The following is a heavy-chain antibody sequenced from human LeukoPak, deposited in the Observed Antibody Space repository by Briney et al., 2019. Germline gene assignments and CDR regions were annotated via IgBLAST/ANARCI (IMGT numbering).Heavy chain of an antibody. CDR2: ISGSGGST. D-gene: IGHD3-22*01. V-gene: IGHV3-23*01. Sequence: GGSLRLSCAASGFTFSRYAMRWVRQAPGKGLEWVSAISGSGGSTYYADSVKGRFTISRDNSKNTLYLQMNSLRAEDTAVYYCAKDRDYYDSSGYYSRYFDYWGQGTLVTVSS. CDR3: AKDRDYYDSSGYYSRYFDY. J-gene: IGHJ4*02. CDR1: GFTFSRYA.